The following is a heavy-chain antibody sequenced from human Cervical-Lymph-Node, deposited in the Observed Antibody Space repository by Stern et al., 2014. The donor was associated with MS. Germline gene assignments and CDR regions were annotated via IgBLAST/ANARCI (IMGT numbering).Heavy chain of an antibody. D-gene: IGHD6-19*01. V-gene: IGHV1-8*01. CDR3: ASGLVTYSSGWFDF. CDR1: GYTFTRYD. CDR2: LNPNSGRT. Sequence: VQLVQSGAEVKKPGASVKVSCKVSGYTFTRYDIHWVRQTAGHGLEWLGLLNPNSGRTGYGQKFQGKVTLTGDTTTRQAHLYLRSLRADDTAVYYCASGLVTYSSGWFDFWGQGTQVSVSS. J-gene: IGHJ5*01.